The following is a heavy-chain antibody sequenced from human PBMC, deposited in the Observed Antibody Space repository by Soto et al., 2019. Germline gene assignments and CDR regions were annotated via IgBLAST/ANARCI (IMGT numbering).Heavy chain of an antibody. CDR2: ISGSGGST. J-gene: IGHJ4*02. CDR3: AKEVHYDSWSGYQFDY. D-gene: IGHD3-3*01. Sequence: PGGSLRLSCAASGFTFSSYAMSWVRQAPGKGLEWVSAISGSGGSTYYADSVKGRFTISRDNSKNTLYLQMNSLRAEDTAVYYCAKEVHYDSWSGYQFDYWGQGTLVTVSS. CDR1: GFTFSSYA. V-gene: IGHV3-23*01.